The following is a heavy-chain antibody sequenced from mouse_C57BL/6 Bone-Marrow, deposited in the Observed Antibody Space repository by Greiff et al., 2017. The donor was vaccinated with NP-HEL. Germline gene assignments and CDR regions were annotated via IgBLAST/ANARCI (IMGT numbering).Heavy chain of an antibody. CDR3: ARDASLYGSSYDWYFDV. CDR2: SRNKANDYTT. Sequence: EVMLVESGGGLVQSGRSLRLSCATSGFTFSDFYMEWVRQAPGKGLEWIAASRNKANDYTTEYSASVKGRFIVSRDTSQSILYLQMNALRADDTAIYYCARDASLYGSSYDWYFDVWGTGTTVTVSS. J-gene: IGHJ1*03. V-gene: IGHV7-1*01. D-gene: IGHD1-1*01. CDR1: GFTFSDFY.